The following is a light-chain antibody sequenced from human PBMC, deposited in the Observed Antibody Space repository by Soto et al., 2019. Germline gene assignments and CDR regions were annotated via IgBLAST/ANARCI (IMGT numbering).Light chain of an antibody. CDR2: AAS. CDR3: QKSYRTPIT. J-gene: IGKJ5*01. V-gene: IGKV1-12*01. CDR1: QGISRS. Sequence: DIQMTPSPSSVSASVLDIVTISCQASQGISRSLAWYQQKLGKAPKLLIYAASSLQSGVPSRFSGSGSGTDFTLTISSLQPEDVATYFCQKSYRTPITFGQGTRLEIK.